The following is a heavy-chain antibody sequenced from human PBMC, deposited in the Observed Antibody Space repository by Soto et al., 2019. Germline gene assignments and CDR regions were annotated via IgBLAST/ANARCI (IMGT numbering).Heavy chain of an antibody. CDR1: GYSFTSYW. V-gene: IGHV5-51*01. CDR3: ASQAYCGGDCYSPFDY. D-gene: IGHD2-21*02. Sequence: GESLKISCKCSGYSFTSYWIGWVRQMPGKGLEWMGIIYPGDSDTRYSPSFQGQVTISADKSISTAYLQWSSLKASDTAMYYCASQAYCGGDCYSPFDYWGQGTLVTVSS. CDR2: IYPGDSDT. J-gene: IGHJ4*02.